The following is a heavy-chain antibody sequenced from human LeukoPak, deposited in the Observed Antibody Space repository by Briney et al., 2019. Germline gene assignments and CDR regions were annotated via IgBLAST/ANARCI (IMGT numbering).Heavy chain of an antibody. D-gene: IGHD3-16*01. CDR1: GFTFSSYW. CDR3: ARDQGGAVSY. V-gene: IGHV3-48*01. Sequence: GGSLRLSCAASGFTFSSYWMSWVRQAPGKGLEWVSYISSLSGTIYYADSVEGRFTISRDNAKNSLYLQMNSLRVEDTATYYCARDQGGAVSYWGQGTLVIVSS. CDR2: ISSLSGTI. J-gene: IGHJ4*02.